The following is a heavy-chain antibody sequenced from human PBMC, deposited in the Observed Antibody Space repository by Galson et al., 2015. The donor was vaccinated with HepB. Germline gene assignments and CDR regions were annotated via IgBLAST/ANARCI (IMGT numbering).Heavy chain of an antibody. D-gene: IGHD5/OR15-5a*01. V-gene: IGHV3-11*06. CDR3: ARVGFGSVNYFDY. CDR1: GFTFSDSY. CDR2: ISGSTTYT. J-gene: IGHJ4*02. Sequence: SLRLSCAASGFTFSDSYMSWIRQAPGKGLEWVSYISGSTTYTNSVDSVKGRFTISRDNAKNSLYLQMNGLRAEDTALYYCARVGFGSVNYFDYWGQGTLVTVSS.